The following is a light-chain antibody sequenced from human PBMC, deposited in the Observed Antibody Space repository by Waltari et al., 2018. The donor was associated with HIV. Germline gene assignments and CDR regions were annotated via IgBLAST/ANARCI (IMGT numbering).Light chain of an antibody. CDR1: TSDVGTYNY. CDR3: SSYSTNTNNSPWV. CDR2: DVS. V-gene: IGLV2-14*03. Sequence: QSALAQPASVSGSPGQSITISCTGTTSDVGTYNYVSWYQQHPGKGPKLVIFDVSHRPSVSSDRFSGSRSGNTASLTISCLRAEDEADYFCSSYSTNTNNSPWVFGGGTKVTVL. J-gene: IGLJ3*02.